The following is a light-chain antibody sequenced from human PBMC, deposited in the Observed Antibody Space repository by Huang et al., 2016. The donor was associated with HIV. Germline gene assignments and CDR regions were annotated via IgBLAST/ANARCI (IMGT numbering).Light chain of an antibody. J-gene: IGKJ5*01. CDR3: QQYNSWPPIT. Sequence: EIVMTQSPATLSVSPGERVTLSCRATESISSNLAWYQQNSGQPPRLLIYDASTRATGTPARFSGSGSGTEFTLTIDSLQSGDFAVYYCQQYNSWPPITVGQGTRLDI. CDR1: ESISSN. V-gene: IGKV3-15*01. CDR2: DAS.